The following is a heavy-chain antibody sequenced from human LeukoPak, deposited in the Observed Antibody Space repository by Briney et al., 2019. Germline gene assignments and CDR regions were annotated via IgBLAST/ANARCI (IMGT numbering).Heavy chain of an antibody. D-gene: IGHD2-21*02. Sequence: GGSLRLSCAASGFTFSSYAMHWVRQAPGRGLEWVAVISYDGSNKYYADSVEGRFTISRDKSKNTLYLQMNSLRAEDTAVYYCARQVVTWFDPWGQGTLVTVSS. CDR2: ISYDGSNK. V-gene: IGHV3-30-3*01. CDR3: ARQVVTWFDP. J-gene: IGHJ5*02. CDR1: GFTFSSYA.